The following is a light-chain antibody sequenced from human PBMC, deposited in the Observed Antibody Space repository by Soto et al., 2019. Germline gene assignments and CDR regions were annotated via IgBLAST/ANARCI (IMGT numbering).Light chain of an antibody. J-gene: IGKJ2*01. Sequence: DIQMTQSPSTLSASVGDRVTITCRASQSISSWLAWYQQKPGKAPKLLIYRASTLESGVPSRCSGSGSGTEFTLTISSLQANDFATYYCQQYNSYPYTFGQGTKLGIK. CDR1: QSISSW. V-gene: IGKV1-5*03. CDR3: QQYNSYPYT. CDR2: RAS.